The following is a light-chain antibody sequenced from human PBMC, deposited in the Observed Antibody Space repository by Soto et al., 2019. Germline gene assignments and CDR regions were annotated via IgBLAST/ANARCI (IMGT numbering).Light chain of an antibody. CDR3: QQYGSSPPLT. CDR1: QSVSSSF. J-gene: IGKJ4*01. CDR2: GAS. Sequence: EFVLTQSPGTLSLSPGERATLSCRASQSVSSSFLARYQQKPGQAPRILIYGASTRATGIPDRFSGSGSGTDFTLTINILEPEDFAVYYCQQYGSSPPLTFGGGTKVEIK. V-gene: IGKV3-20*01.